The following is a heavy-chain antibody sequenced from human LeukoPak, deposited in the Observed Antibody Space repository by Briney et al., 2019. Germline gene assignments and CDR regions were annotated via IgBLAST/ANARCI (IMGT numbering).Heavy chain of an antibody. CDR3: ARDSMTMDYYYGMDV. D-gene: IGHD4/OR15-4a*01. CDR1: GGSISSYY. CDR2: IYTSGSN. J-gene: IGHJ6*02. Sequence: SETLSLTCTVSGGSISSYYWSWIRQPAGKGLEWIGRIYTSGSNNYNPSLKSRVTMSVDTSKNQFSLKLSSVTAADTAVYYCARDSMTMDYYYGMDVWGQGTTVTVSS. V-gene: IGHV4-4*07.